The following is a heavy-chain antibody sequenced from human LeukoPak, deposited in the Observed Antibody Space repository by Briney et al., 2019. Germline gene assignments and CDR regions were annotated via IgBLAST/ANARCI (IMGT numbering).Heavy chain of an antibody. J-gene: IGHJ4*02. CDR1: GFTFSSYA. CDR2: ISGSGGST. D-gene: IGHD6-13*01. Sequence: GGSLRLSCAASGFTFSSYAMSWVRQAPGKGLEWVSAISGSGGSTYYADSVKGRFTISRDNSKNTLYPQMNSLRAEDTAVYYCAKPKAAAGKLTGYYFDYWGQGTLVTVSS. CDR3: AKPKAAAGKLTGYYFDY. V-gene: IGHV3-23*01.